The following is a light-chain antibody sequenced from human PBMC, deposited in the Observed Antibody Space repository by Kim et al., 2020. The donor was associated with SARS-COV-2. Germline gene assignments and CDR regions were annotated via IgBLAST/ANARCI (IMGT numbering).Light chain of an antibody. J-gene: IGLJ2*01. CDR2: QDS. CDR3: QAWDSSTVV. V-gene: IGLV3-1*01. Sequence: SLSPGQTASITCSGDKLGDKYACWYQQKPGRSPVLVIYQDSKRPSGIPERFSGSNSGNTATLTISGTQAMDEADYYCQAWDSSTVVFGGGTQLTVL. CDR1: KLGDKY.